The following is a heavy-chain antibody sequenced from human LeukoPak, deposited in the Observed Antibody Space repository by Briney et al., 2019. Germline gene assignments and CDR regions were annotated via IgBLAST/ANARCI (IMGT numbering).Heavy chain of an antibody. J-gene: IGHJ6*02. CDR2: INPNSGGT. CDR1: GYTFTGYY. V-gene: IGHV1-2*02. CDR3: ARLYVLLWFGEAYGMDV. D-gene: IGHD3-10*01. Sequence: GSVKVSCKASGYTFTGYYMHWVRQAPGQGLEWMGWINPNSGGTNYAQKFQGRVTMTRDTSISTAYMELSRLRSDDMAVYYCARLYVLLWFGEAYGMDVWGQGTTVTVSS.